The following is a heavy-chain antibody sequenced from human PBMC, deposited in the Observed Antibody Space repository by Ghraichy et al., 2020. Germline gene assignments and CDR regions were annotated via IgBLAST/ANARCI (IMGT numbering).Heavy chain of an antibody. CDR3: ARYSSGWTFDY. Sequence: GGSLRLSCAASGFTFSSYSMNWVRQAPGKGLEWVSYISSSSTIYYADSVKGRFTISRDNAKNSLYLQMNSLRAEDTAVYYCARYSSGWTFDYWGQGTLVTVSS. CDR1: GFTFSSYS. V-gene: IGHV3-48*01. CDR2: ISSSSTI. D-gene: IGHD6-19*01. J-gene: IGHJ4*02.